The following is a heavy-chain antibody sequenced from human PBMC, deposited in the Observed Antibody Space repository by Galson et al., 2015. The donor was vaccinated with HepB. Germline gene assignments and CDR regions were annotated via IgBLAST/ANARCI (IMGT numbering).Heavy chain of an antibody. CDR2: IIPIFGTA. J-gene: IGHJ4*02. CDR3: ARAPPHGDYGYYFDY. Sequence: SVKVSCKASGGTFSSYAISWVRQAPGQGLEWMGGIIPIFGTANYAQKFQGRVTITADESTSTAYMELSSLRSEDTAVYYCARAPPHGDYGYYFDYWGQGTLVTVSS. V-gene: IGHV1-69*13. CDR1: GGTFSSYA. D-gene: IGHD4-17*01.